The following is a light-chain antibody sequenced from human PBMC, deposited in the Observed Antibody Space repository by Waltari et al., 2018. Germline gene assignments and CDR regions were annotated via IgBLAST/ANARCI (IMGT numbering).Light chain of an antibody. CDR3: QQYNNWPLT. CDR1: PCVSSN. CDR2: DAS. Sequence: IVLTQPPPTLSVSPGERATLSCRASPCVSSNLAWYQQRPGQAPRLLIYDASTRATAIPARFSGSGSGTEFTLTIDSLQSEDFAVYYCQQYNNWPLTFGQGTKVEIK. J-gene: IGKJ1*01. V-gene: IGKV3-15*01.